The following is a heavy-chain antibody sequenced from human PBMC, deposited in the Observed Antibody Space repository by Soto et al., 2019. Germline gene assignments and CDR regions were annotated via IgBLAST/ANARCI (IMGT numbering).Heavy chain of an antibody. V-gene: IGHV3-21*01. D-gene: IGHD5-12*01. CDR2: ISSSSSYI. CDR3: TRDGRRDGYNFIFLDVGMAFDY. J-gene: IGHJ4*02. Sequence: GGSLRLSCAASGFTFSSYSMNWVRQAPGKGLEWVSSISSSSSYIYYADSVKGRFTISRDNAKNSLYLQMNSLRAEDTAVYYCTRDGRRDGYNFIFLDVGMAFDYWGQGTLVTVSS. CDR1: GFTFSSYS.